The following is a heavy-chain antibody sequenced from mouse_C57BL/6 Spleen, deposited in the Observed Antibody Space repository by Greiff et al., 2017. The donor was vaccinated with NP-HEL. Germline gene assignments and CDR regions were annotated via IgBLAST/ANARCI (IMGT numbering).Heavy chain of an antibody. V-gene: IGHV1-18*01. CDR3: AREGYSNYVGAWFAY. CDR2: INPNNGGT. CDR1: GYTFTDYN. Sequence: EVQLQQSGPELVKPGASVKIPCKASGYTFTDYNMDWVKQSHGKSLEWIGDINPNNGGTIYNQKFKGKATLTVDKSSSTAYMELRSLTSEDTAVYYCAREGYSNYVGAWFAYWGQGTLVTVSA. J-gene: IGHJ3*01. D-gene: IGHD2-5*01.